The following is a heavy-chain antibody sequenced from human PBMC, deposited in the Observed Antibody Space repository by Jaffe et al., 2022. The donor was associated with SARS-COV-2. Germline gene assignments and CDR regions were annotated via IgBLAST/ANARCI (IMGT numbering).Heavy chain of an antibody. CDR3: ARGPPDDNNDYVLGTEW. D-gene: IGHD3-10*02. J-gene: IGHJ4*02. V-gene: IGHV4-34*01. CDR1: GGSFSTYY. Sequence: QVQLQQWGAGLLKPSETLSLTCAVYGGSFSTYYWSWIRQPPGKRLEWIGEINHSGSTNYNPSLKSRVVISVDTSKNQLSLKVSSVTEADTAVYYCARGPPDDNNDYVLGTEWWGQGTLVTVSS. CDR2: INHSGST.